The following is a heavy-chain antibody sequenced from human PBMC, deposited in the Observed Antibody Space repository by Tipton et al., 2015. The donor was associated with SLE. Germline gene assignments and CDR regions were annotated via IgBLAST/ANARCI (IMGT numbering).Heavy chain of an antibody. CDR1: GGTSSNYI. J-gene: IGHJ6*03. V-gene: IGHV1-69*04. Sequence: QSGPEVKKPGSSVKVSCKASGGTSSNYIINWVRQAPGQGLEWMGRIVPVFDMATYAQNLQGRVTITADKSTSTVYMELSRLSSADTALYFCARGATHGTRFFYYMDVWGKGTTVTVSS. CDR2: IVPVFDMA. D-gene: IGHD3/OR15-3a*01. CDR3: ARGATHGTRFFYYMDV.